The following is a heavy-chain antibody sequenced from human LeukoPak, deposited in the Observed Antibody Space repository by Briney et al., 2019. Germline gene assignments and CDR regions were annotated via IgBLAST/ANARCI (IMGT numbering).Heavy chain of an antibody. CDR3: ARVGSSTNGEIDY. D-gene: IGHD2-2*01. CDR2: IYYSGST. CDR1: GGSISSYY. V-gene: IGHV4-59*01. Sequence: SETLSLACTVSGGSISSYYWSWIRQPPGKGLEWIGYIYYSGSTNYNPSLKSRVTISVDTSKNQFSLKLSSVTAADTAVYYCARVGSSTNGEIDYWGQGTLVTVSS. J-gene: IGHJ4*02.